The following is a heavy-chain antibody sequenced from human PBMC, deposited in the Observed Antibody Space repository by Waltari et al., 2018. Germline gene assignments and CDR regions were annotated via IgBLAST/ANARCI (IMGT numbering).Heavy chain of an antibody. V-gene: IGHV4-38-2*01. CDR1: GYSISSGYY. D-gene: IGHD6-19*01. CDR3: ARAIAVAWFDY. Sequence: QVQLQESGPGLVKPSETLSLTCAVSGYSISSGYYWGWIRQHPGKGLEWIGSIYHSGSTYYNPSLKSRVTISVDTSKNQFSLKLSSVTAADTAVYYCARAIAVAWFDYWGQGTLVTVSS. CDR2: IYHSGST. J-gene: IGHJ4*02.